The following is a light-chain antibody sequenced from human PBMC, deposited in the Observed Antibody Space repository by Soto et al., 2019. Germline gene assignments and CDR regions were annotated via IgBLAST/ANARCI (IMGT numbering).Light chain of an antibody. V-gene: IGKV1-39*01. CDR3: QQTYTTPRP. CDR1: QSINTY. CDR2: AAS. Sequence: DIQMTQSPSSLSASVGDRVTITCRAGQSINTYLNWYQQKPGKAPNLLISAASSLQSGVPSRFSGSGSETDFTLTISSLQAEDFATYYCQQTYTTPRPFGQGTKVEI. J-gene: IGKJ1*01.